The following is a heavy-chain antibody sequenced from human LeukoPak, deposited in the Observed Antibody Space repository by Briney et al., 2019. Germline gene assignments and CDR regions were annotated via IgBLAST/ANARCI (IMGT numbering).Heavy chain of an antibody. Sequence: SETLSLTCAVYGGSFSGYYWSWIRQPPGKGLEWIGEINHSGSTNYNPSLKSRVTISVDTFKNQFSLKLSSVTAADTAVYYCARAVAGIFDYWGQGTLVTVSS. V-gene: IGHV4-34*01. CDR2: INHSGST. D-gene: IGHD6-19*01. CDR1: GGSFSGYY. CDR3: ARAVAGIFDY. J-gene: IGHJ4*02.